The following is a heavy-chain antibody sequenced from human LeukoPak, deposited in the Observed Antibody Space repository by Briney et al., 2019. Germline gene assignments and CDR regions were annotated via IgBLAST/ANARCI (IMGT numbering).Heavy chain of an antibody. Sequence: GGSLRLSCAASGFTFTSHAMSWVRQAPGKGLEWVSGISGGGSAAYYADSVKGRFTISRDNSKNTLDLQMNSLRAEDTAVYYCAKGTVMLRGSNLGFDCWGQGTLVTVSS. CDR1: GFTFTSHA. CDR3: AKGTVMLRGSNLGFDC. V-gene: IGHV3-23*01. J-gene: IGHJ4*02. D-gene: IGHD3-10*01. CDR2: ISGGGSAA.